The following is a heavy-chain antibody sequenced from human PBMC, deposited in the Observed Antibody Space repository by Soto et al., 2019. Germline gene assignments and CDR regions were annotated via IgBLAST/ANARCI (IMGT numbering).Heavy chain of an antibody. CDR1: GFTFSNYA. CDR3: ARKQASAYSGYDFAH. CDR2: ISSNGGST. D-gene: IGHD5-12*01. V-gene: IGHV3-64*01. Sequence: EVQLVESGGGLVQPGGSLRLSCAASGFTFSNYAMYWVRQAPGKGLEYVSSISSNGGSTYYANSVKGRFTISRDNSKNTLYLQMGSLMAEDMAVYYCARKQASAYSGYDFAHWGQGTLVTVSS. J-gene: IGHJ4*02.